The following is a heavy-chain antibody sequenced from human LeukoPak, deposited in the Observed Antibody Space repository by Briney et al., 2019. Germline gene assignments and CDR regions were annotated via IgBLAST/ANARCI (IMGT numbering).Heavy chain of an antibody. V-gene: IGHV4-30-4*01. CDR1: AGSISSGDYY. CDR2: IYYSGST. D-gene: IGHD3-22*01. J-gene: IGHJ4*02. Sequence: SQTLSLTCTVSAGSISSGDYYWSWIRQPPGKGLEWIGYIYYSGSTYYNPSLKSRVTISVDTSKNQFSLKLSSVTAADTAVYYCARAGWGYYDSSGYSSPVFDYWGQGTLVTVSS. CDR3: ARAGWGYYDSSGYSSPVFDY.